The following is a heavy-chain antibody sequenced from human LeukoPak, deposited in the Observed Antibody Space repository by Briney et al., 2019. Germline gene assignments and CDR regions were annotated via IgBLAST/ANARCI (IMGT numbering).Heavy chain of an antibody. V-gene: IGHV4-39*07. CDR3: AVAYYDSSGYYSRQYYFDY. D-gene: IGHD3-22*01. CDR1: GGSISSSSYY. CDR2: IYTSGST. J-gene: IGHJ4*02. Sequence: PSETLSLTCTVSGGSISSSSYYWGWIRQPPGKGLEWIGRIYTSGSTNYNPSLKSRVTISVDTSKNQFSLKLSSVTAADTAVYYCAVAYYDSSGYYSRQYYFDYWGQGTLVTVSS.